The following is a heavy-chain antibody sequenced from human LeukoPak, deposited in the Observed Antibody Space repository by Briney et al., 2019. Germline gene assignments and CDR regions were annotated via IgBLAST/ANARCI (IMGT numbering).Heavy chain of an antibody. CDR3: VRDTSAAAGTLDY. D-gene: IGHD6-13*01. J-gene: IGHJ4*02. V-gene: IGHV4-31*03. Sequence: SQTLSLTCTVSGGSISSGGYYWSWIRQHPGKGLEWIGYIYYSGSTYYNPSLKSRVTISVDTSKNQFSLKLSSVTAADTAVYYCVRDTSAAAGTLDYWGQGTLVTVSS. CDR2: IYYSGST. CDR1: GGSISSGGYY.